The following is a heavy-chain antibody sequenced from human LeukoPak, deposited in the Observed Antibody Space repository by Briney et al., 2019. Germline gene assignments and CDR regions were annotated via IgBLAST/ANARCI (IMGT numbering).Heavy chain of an antibody. V-gene: IGHV4-38-2*02. CDR2: IYHSGST. D-gene: IGHD3-10*01. CDR3: ARDQDYYGSGSYGPDY. J-gene: IGHJ4*02. CDR1: GYSITSGYY. Sequence: SETLSLTCTVSGYSITSGYYWGWIRQPPGKGLEWIGSIYHSGSTFYNPPLKSRVTISVDPSKNQFSLKLSSVTAADTAVYYCARDQDYYGSGSYGPDYWGQGILVTVSS.